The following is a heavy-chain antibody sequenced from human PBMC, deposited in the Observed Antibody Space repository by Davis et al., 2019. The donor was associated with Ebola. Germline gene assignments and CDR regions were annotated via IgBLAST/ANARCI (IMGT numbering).Heavy chain of an antibody. J-gene: IGHJ4*02. CDR1: GGSFSGYY. CDR2: INHSGST. CDR3: AWGYSNQWFDY. V-gene: IGHV4-34*01. D-gene: IGHD4-11*01. Sequence: MPSETLSLTRAVYGGSFSGYYWSWIRQPPAKGLEWIGEINHSGSTNYNPSLKSRVTISVDTSKNQFSLKLSSVTAADTAVYYCAWGYSNQWFDYWGQGTLVTVSS.